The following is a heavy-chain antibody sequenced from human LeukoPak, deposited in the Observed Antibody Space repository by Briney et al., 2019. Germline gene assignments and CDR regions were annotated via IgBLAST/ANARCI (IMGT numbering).Heavy chain of an antibody. CDR3: AKALPNYYDSSGPSYFDY. CDR2: ISYDGSNK. CDR1: GFTFSSYA. D-gene: IGHD3-22*01. Sequence: PGGSLRLSCAASGFTFSSYAMHWVRQAPGKGLEWVAVISYDGSNKYYADSVKGRFTISRDNSKNTLYLQMNSLRAEDTAVYYCAKALPNYYDSSGPSYFDYWGQGTLVTVSS. J-gene: IGHJ4*02. V-gene: IGHV3-30-3*01.